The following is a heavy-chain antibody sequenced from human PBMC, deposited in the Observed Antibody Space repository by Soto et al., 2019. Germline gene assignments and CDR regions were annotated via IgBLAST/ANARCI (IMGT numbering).Heavy chain of an antibody. D-gene: IGHD2-8*01. CDR3: ARDLGDCINGVCADY. J-gene: IGHJ4*02. CDR2: IIPMFGTS. V-gene: IGHV1-69*13. Sequence: ASVNVSCKASGGTFSTYAISWVRQAPGQGLEWMGGIIPMFGTSNYAQKFQGRVTITADESTSTAYMELSSLRSEDTAVYYCARDLGDCINGVCADYWGQGTLVTVSS. CDR1: GGTFSTYA.